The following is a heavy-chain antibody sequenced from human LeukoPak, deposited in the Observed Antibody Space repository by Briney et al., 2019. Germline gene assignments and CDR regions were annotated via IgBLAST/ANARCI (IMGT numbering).Heavy chain of an antibody. J-gene: IGHJ4*02. CDR2: MNPNSGNT. V-gene: IGHV1-8*01. CDR1: GYTFTSYD. CDR3: ARLAVGTMVRPQDN. Sequence: GASVKVSCKASGYTFTSYDINWVRQATGQGLEWMGWMNPNSGNTGYAQKFQGRVTMTRNTSISTAYMELSSLRSEDTAVYYCARLAVGTMVRPQDNWGQGTLVTVSS. D-gene: IGHD3-10*01.